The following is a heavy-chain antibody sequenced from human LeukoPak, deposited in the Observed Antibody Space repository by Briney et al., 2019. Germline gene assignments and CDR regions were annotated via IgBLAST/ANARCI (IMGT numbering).Heavy chain of an antibody. J-gene: IGHJ4*02. CDR2: IRYDGSNK. Sequence: PGGSLRLSCAASGFTFGSYGMHWVRQAPGKGLEWVAFIRYDGSNKYYADSVKGRFTISRDNSKNTLYLQMNSLRAEDTAVYYCARRDYYDSSGYGHFDYWGQGTLVTVSS. CDR1: GFTFGSYG. D-gene: IGHD3-22*01. V-gene: IGHV3-30*02. CDR3: ARRDYYDSSGYGHFDY.